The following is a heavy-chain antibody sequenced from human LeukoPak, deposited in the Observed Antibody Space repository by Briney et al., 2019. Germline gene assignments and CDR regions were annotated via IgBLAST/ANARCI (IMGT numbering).Heavy chain of an antibody. D-gene: IGHD4-23*01. CDR3: ARDKRGNSVFDS. CDR1: GITFSSYS. Sequence: AGGSLRLSCAASGITFSSYSMNWVRQAPGKGLEWVSYISSSSTTVFYADSVKGRFTISRDNTKNSLYLQMNSLRDEDTALYYCARDKRGNSVFDSWGQGTLVTVSS. CDR2: ISSSSTTV. V-gene: IGHV3-48*02. J-gene: IGHJ4*02.